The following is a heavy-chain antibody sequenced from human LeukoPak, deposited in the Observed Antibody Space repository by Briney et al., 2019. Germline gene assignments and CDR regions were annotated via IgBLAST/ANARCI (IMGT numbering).Heavy chain of an antibody. Sequence: WETLSLTCTVSGGSIGSSSYYWGWIRQPPGKGLEWIGSIYYSGSTYYNSSLKSRVTISVDTSKNQFSLKLSSVTAADTVVYYCARGTGLGIWGQGTMVTVSS. J-gene: IGHJ3*02. CDR3: ARGTGLGI. CDR2: IYYSGST. CDR1: GGSIGSSSYY. V-gene: IGHV4-39*07.